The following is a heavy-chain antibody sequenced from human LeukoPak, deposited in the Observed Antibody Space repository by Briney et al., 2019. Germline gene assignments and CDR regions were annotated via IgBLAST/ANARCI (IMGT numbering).Heavy chain of an antibody. Sequence: SETLSLTCVVYGGSFSGYYWSWIRQPPGKGLEWIGEINHSGSTNYNPSLKSRVTISVDTSKNQFSLKLSSVTVADTAVYYCARRDPPLGWNDGDAFDVWGQGTMVTVSS. V-gene: IGHV4-34*01. CDR3: ARRDPPLGWNDGDAFDV. J-gene: IGHJ3*01. CDR1: GGSFSGYY. D-gene: IGHD1-1*01. CDR2: INHSGST.